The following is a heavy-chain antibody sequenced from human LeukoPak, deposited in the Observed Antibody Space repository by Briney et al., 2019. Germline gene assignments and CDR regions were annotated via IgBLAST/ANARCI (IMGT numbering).Heavy chain of an antibody. V-gene: IGHV3-23*01. CDR2: ISGSGGST. Sequence: GGSLRLSCAASGFTFSSYAMSWVRQAPGKGLEWVSAISGSGGSTYYADSVKGRFTISRDSSKNTLYLQMNSLRAEDTAVYYCAKQVAGTSLFDYWGQGTLVTVSS. J-gene: IGHJ4*02. CDR1: GFTFSSYA. D-gene: IGHD6-19*01. CDR3: AKQVAGTSLFDY.